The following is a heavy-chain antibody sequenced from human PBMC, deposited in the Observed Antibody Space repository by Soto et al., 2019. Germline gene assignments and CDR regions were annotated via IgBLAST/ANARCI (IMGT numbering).Heavy chain of an antibody. V-gene: IGHV3-30*03. D-gene: IGHD3-3*01. CDR2: ISYDGSNK. Sequence: GGSLRLSCAASGFTFSSYGMHWVRQAPGKGLEWVAVISYDGSNKYYADSVKGRFTISRDNSKNTLYLQMNSLRAEDTAVYYCVTTYYDFWSGYYSLDYWGQGTLVTVSS. J-gene: IGHJ4*02. CDR3: VTTYYDFWSGYYSLDY. CDR1: GFTFSSYG.